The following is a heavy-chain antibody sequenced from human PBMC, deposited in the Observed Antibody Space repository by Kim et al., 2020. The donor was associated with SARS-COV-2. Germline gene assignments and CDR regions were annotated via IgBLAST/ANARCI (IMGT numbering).Heavy chain of an antibody. Sequence: GGSLRLSCVASGFSFSSHSINWVRQAPGKGLEWVSYISSSGSDIYYADSVKGRFTISRDNAKNSLYLQMNSLRDEDTAVYYCARSLGMDVWGQGTTVTVSS. CDR2: ISSSGSDI. J-gene: IGHJ6*02. V-gene: IGHV3-48*02. CDR1: GFSFSSHS. CDR3: ARSLGMDV.